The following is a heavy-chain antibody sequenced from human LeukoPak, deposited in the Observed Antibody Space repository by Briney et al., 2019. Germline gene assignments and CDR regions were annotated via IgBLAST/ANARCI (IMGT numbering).Heavy chain of an antibody. Sequence: SETLCLSCTVSGVFGSSHYWTWIRQPPGKGLEWIGCVHYSGGTKYNPSFNSRVTIPLDTSKNQFSLRLSSVTAADTAVYYCAIRPLGYCSGGTCRVYWGQGTLVTVSS. V-gene: IGHV4-59*02. J-gene: IGHJ4*02. CDR2: VHYSGGT. D-gene: IGHD2-15*01. CDR1: GVFGSSHY. CDR3: AIRPLGYCSGGTCRVY.